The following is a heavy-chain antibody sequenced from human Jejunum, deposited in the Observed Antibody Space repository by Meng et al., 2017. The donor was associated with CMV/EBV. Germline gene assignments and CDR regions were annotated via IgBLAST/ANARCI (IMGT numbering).Heavy chain of an antibody. V-gene: IGHV2-5*02. CDR1: GFSLSTDGVG. CDR3: AYRRGGGSGWNWFGP. D-gene: IGHD6-19*01. J-gene: IGHJ5*02. Sequence: QITLKESGPTLVKPTQTLTLTCPFSGFSLSTDGVGVGWIRQPPGKALGWLALIYWDDDKHYPPSLTSRLSITKDTSKNLVVLIMTNMDPVDTGTYYCAYRRGGGSGWNWFGPWGQGTLVTVSS. CDR2: IYWDDDK.